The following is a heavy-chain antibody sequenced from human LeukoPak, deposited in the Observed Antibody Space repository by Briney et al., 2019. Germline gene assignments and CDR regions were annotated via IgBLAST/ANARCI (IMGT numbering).Heavy chain of an antibody. Sequence: SETLSLTCTVSGDSFNSATLYWAWIRQSPGRGLELIVHTYNRGNTYYNPALNSRITISVDTSKNQFSLKLRSVTAADSAVYYCARDFWAATGAFEIWGQGASVTVSS. V-gene: IGHV4-61*01. CDR3: ARDFWAATGAFEI. CDR2: TYNRGNT. D-gene: IGHD3/OR15-3a*01. CDR1: GDSFNSATLY. J-gene: IGHJ3*02.